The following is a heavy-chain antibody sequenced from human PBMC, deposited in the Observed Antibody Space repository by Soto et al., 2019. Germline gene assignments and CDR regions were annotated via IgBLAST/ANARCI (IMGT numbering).Heavy chain of an antibody. D-gene: IGHD5-18*01. V-gene: IGHV1-69*01. CDR2: IIPIFGTA. Sequence: SLKVSCKASGVTFSSDAISWVRQAPGQGLEWMGGIIPIFGTANYAQKFQGRVTITADESTSTAYMELSSLRSEDTAVYYCARDARGYSYGWTRVFDYWGQGTLVTVSS. CDR1: GVTFSSDA. J-gene: IGHJ4*02. CDR3: ARDARGYSYGWTRVFDY.